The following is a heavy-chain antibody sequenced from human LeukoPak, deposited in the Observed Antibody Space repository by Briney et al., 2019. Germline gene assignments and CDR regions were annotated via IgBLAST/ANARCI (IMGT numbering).Heavy chain of an antibody. CDR1: GYTFTGYY. D-gene: IGHD6-6*01. V-gene: IGHV1-2*02. CDR3: ARDVGAVMRAPRLPALDY. CDR2: INPNSGGT. J-gene: IGHJ4*02. Sequence: ASVKVSCKASGYTFTGYYMHWVRQAPGQGLEWMGWINPNSGGTNYAQKFQGRVTMTRDTSISTAYMELSRLRSDDPAVYYCARDVGAVMRAPRLPALDYWGQGTLVTVSS.